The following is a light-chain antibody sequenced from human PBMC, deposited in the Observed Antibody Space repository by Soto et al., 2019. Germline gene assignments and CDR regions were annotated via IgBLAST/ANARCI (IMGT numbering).Light chain of an antibody. Sequence: EIVMTQSPATLSVSPGERATLSCRASQSVSSNLAWYQQKPGQAPRLLIYGASTRATGIPARFSSSGSGTAFTLTISSLQSEDFAVYYCQQYNNWPLAFGGGTKVEIK. V-gene: IGKV3-15*01. CDR1: QSVSSN. CDR2: GAS. CDR3: QQYNNWPLA. J-gene: IGKJ4*01.